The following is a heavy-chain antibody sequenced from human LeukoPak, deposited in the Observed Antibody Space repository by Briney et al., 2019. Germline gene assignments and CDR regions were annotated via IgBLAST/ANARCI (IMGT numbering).Heavy chain of an antibody. D-gene: IGHD2-2*01. CDR3: ARANPLYCSSTTCLFDY. J-gene: IGHJ4*02. Sequence: ASVKVSCKASGSTFTGYYMHWVRQAPGQGFEWVGWINPNSGDTNYAQKFQGRVTMTRDTSISTAHMELSRLRSDDTAVYYCARANPLYCSSTTCLFDYWGQGTLVTVSS. V-gene: IGHV1-2*02. CDR1: GSTFTGYY. CDR2: INPNSGDT.